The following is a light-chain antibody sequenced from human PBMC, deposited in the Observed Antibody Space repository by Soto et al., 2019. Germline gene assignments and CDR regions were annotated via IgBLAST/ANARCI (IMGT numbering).Light chain of an antibody. V-gene: IGKV3-15*01. Sequence: EIVMTQSPATLSVSPGESATLSCRASQSVSSNLAWYQQKPGQAPRLLIYGASTWATGIPARFSGSGSGTEFTLTISSLQSEDFAVYYCQQYNNWPRTFGQGTKVEIK. CDR2: GAS. J-gene: IGKJ1*01. CDR1: QSVSSN. CDR3: QQYNNWPRT.